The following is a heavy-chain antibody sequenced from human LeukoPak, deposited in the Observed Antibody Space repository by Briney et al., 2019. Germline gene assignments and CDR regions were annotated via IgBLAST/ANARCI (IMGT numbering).Heavy chain of an antibody. V-gene: IGHV1-2*02. D-gene: IGHD5-24*01. CDR1: GYTFTGYY. J-gene: IGHJ6*02. CDR3: ARDRFSMATYLSYYYGMDV. Sequence: ASVEVSCEASGYTFTGYYMHWVRQAPGQGLEWMGWIDPNSGGTNYAQKFQGRVTMTRDTSISTAYMELSRLRSDDTAVYYCARDRFSMATYLSYYYGMDVWGQGTTVTVSS. CDR2: IDPNSGGT.